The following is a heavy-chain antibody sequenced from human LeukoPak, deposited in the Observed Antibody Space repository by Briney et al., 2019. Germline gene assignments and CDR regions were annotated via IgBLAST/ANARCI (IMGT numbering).Heavy chain of an antibody. Sequence: GSLRLSCAASGFTFSSYAMSWVRQAPGKGLEWIGEINHSGSTNYNPSLKSRVTISVDTSKNQFFLKLSSVTAADTAVYYCARGLPCSGGSCYLLNWFDPWGQGTLVTVSS. D-gene: IGHD2-15*01. CDR1: GFTFSSYA. CDR2: INHSGST. V-gene: IGHV4-34*01. CDR3: ARGLPCSGGSCYLLNWFDP. J-gene: IGHJ5*02.